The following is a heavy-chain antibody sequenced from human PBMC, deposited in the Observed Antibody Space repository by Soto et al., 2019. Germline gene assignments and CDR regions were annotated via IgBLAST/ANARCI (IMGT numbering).Heavy chain of an antibody. J-gene: IGHJ4*02. CDR3: ARGGDSYNLGAVY. Sequence: QVQLVQSGAEVKEPGSSVKVSCKASGGGNLRDYRTTWVRRAPGQGLEWMGGIIPKLGSANYAQNFQGRVTFTADESTNTVYMKLKRLRYDDTAFYYCARGGDSYNLGAVYWGQGTPVTVSS. CDR1: GGGNLRDYR. CDR2: IIPKLGSA. V-gene: IGHV1-69*01. D-gene: IGHD2-21*01.